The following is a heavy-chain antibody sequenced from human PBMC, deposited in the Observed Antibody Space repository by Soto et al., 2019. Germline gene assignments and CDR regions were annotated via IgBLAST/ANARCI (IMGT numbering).Heavy chain of an antibody. CDR3: APMTYTDLDY. Sequence: PGGSLRLSCAASGFTFSSYAMSWVRQAPGKGLEWVSSVSSSGDSTYYADSVKGRFTISRDNSKNTLYLQMNSLRAEDTAVYYCAPMTYTDLDYWGQGTLVTVSS. V-gene: IGHV3-23*01. CDR2: VSSSGDST. J-gene: IGHJ4*02. D-gene: IGHD3-22*01. CDR1: GFTFSSYA.